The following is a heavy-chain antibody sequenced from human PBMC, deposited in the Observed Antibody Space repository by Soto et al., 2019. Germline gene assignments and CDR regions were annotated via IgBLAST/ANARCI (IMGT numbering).Heavy chain of an antibody. CDR3: ARGPREGDDYGSGSLYYMDV. V-gene: IGHV1-2*04. D-gene: IGHD3-10*01. J-gene: IGHJ6*03. Sequence: ASVKVSCKASGYTFTGYYMHWVRQAPGQGLEWMGWINPNSGGTNYAQKFQGWVTMTRDTSISTAYMELSRLRSDDTAVYYCARGPREGDDYGSGSLYYMDVWGKGTTVTVSS. CDR2: INPNSGGT. CDR1: GYTFTGYY.